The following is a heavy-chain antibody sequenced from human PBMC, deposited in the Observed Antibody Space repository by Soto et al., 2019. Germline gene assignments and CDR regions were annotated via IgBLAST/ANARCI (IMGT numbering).Heavy chain of an antibody. Sequence: GGSLRLSCAASGFTFSSYGMHWVRQAPGKGLEWVAVIWYDGSNKYYADSVKGRFTISRDNSKNTLYLQMNSLRTEDTAVYYCARDGSALGELHYYSGMDVWGQGTTVTVSS. D-gene: IGHD1-26*01. J-gene: IGHJ6*02. CDR2: IWYDGSNK. V-gene: IGHV3-33*01. CDR3: ARDGSALGELHYYSGMDV. CDR1: GFTFSSYG.